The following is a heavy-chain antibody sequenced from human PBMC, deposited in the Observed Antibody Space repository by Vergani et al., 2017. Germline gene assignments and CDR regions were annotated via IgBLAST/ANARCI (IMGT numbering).Heavy chain of an antibody. CDR1: GGPFRRST. CDR2: LLPILGIA. Sequence: QVQLVQSGAEVKKPWSSLPFSCKASGGPFRRSTIIWVRQAPGQGLAWMGRLLPILGIANYAPQFQGRVTITADNSTSTAYMELSSLRSEDTAVYYCAREAYCGGDCYSSFDYWGQGTLVTVSS. J-gene: IGHJ4*02. CDR3: AREAYCGGDCYSSFDY. V-gene: IGHV1-69*08. D-gene: IGHD2-21*02.